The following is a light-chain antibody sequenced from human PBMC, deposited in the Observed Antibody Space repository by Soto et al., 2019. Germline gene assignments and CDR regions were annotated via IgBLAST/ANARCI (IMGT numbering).Light chain of an antibody. V-gene: IGLV2-14*01. CDR2: EVS. Sequence: QSVLTQPASVSGSPGQSITISCTGTSSDVGAYNYVSWYQQHPGKAPKLMIYEVSNRPSGVSDRFSGSRSGNTASLTISGLQAEDESDYYCISYTSSSTWVFGGGTTVTVL. CDR3: ISYTSSSTWV. CDR1: SSDVGAYNY. J-gene: IGLJ3*02.